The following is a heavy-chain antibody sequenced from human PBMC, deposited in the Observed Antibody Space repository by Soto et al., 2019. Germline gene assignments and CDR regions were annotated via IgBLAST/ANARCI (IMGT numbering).Heavy chain of an antibody. CDR3: TKGLRYIDYGNSDC. D-gene: IGHD4-17*01. CDR2: ISGSGTTT. V-gene: IGHV3-23*01. CDR1: GFTFSTYA. J-gene: IGHJ4*02. Sequence: EVQLLESGGGLVQPGGSLRLSCAATGFTFSTYAMTWVRQAPGKGLEWVSGISGSGTTTYFADSVEGRFTISSDNTKNTLNLQMNSLRDKDRAVYYGTKGLRYIDYGNSDCWGQGTLVTVSS.